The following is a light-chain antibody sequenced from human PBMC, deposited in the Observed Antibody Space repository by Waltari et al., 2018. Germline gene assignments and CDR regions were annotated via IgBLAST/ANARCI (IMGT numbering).Light chain of an antibody. J-gene: IGLJ2*01. CDR2: DVS. CDR1: SSDVGGYNY. V-gene: IGLV2-14*01. CDR3: SSYTSSSTVV. Sequence: QSALSQPASVSGSPGQSITISCTGTSSDVGGYNYVSWYQQHPGKAPTLMIDDVSKRPSGVSNRFAGCKSGNTASLTISGLQAEDEADYYCSSYTSSSTVVFGGGTELTVL.